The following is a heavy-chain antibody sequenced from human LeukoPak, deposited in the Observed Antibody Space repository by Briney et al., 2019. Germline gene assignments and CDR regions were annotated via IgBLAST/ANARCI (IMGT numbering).Heavy chain of an antibody. V-gene: IGHV3-30*02. CDR3: AKEDYYGSGSYDDY. D-gene: IGHD3-10*01. Sequence: GGSLRLSCAASGFTFSSYSMNWVRQAPGKGLEWVAFIRYDGSNKYYADSVKGRFTISRDNSKNTLYLQMNSLRAEDTAVYYCAKEDYYGSGSYDDYWGQGTLVTVSS. CDR2: IRYDGSNK. CDR1: GFTFSSYS. J-gene: IGHJ4*02.